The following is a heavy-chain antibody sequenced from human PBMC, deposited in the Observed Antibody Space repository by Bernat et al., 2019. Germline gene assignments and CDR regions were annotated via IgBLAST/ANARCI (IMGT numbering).Heavy chain of an antibody. CDR1: GFTFSSCG. CDR2: VSYDGSNK. CDR3: ARDPPGRRGLSDY. J-gene: IGHJ4*02. V-gene: IGHV3-30*03. D-gene: IGHD3-10*01. Sequence: VGWGGGVVEGGGARRLCCAGSGFTFSSCGLHWVRPAPGMGLEWVAAVSYDGSNKYYADSGKGRFTISRDNSKNTLSLQMTSLRAEDTAVYYCARDPPGRRGLSDYWGQGALVTVSS.